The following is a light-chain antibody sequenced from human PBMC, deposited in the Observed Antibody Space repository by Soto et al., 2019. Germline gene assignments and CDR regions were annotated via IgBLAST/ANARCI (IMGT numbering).Light chain of an antibody. V-gene: IGKV1-9*01. CDR3: QELNSCPLT. J-gene: IGKJ4*01. Sequence: DIQLTQSPSFLSASVGDRVTITCRASQGISSYLAWYQQKPGKAPKLLIYAASTLQSGVPSRFSGSGSGTEFTLTVSSLHPEDFATYFCQELNSCPLTFGGGTKVEI. CDR1: QGISSY. CDR2: AAS.